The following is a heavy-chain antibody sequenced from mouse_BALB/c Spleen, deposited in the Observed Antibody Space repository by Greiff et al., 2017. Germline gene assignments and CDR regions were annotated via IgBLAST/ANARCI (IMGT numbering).Heavy chain of an antibody. Sequence: VQLKESGAELVRPGALVKLSCKASGFNIKDYYMHWVKQRPEQGLEWIGWIDPENGNTIYDPKFQGKASITADTSSNTAYLQLSSLTSEDTAVYYCARSILGRGFAYWGQGTLVTVSA. V-gene: IGHV14-1*02. J-gene: IGHJ3*01. D-gene: IGHD4-1*01. CDR1: GFNIKDYY. CDR3: ARSILGRGFAY. CDR2: IDPENGNT.